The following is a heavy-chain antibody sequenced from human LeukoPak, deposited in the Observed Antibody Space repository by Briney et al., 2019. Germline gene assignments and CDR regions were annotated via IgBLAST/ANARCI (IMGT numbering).Heavy chain of an antibody. Sequence: SETLSLTCTVSGGSISSYYWSWIRQPAGKGREWIGRIYTSGRTNYNPSLKRRVTMSVDTSKNQFSLKLSSVTAADTAVYYCARVQGGLWYSSSWYFDYWGQGTLVTVSS. J-gene: IGHJ4*02. CDR1: GGSISSYY. CDR3: ARVQGGLWYSSSWYFDY. V-gene: IGHV4-4*07. CDR2: IYTSGRT. D-gene: IGHD6-13*01.